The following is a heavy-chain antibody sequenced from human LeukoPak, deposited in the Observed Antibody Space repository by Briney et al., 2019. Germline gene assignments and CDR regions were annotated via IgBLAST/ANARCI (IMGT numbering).Heavy chain of an antibody. CDR2: TYYRSKWYN. V-gene: IGHV6-1*01. CDR3: ARASGSYHKNWYFDL. CDR1: GDSVSTNSAT. D-gene: IGHD1-26*01. J-gene: IGHJ2*01. Sequence: SQTLSLTCAISGDSVSTNSATWTWLRQSPSRGLEWLGRTYYRSKWYNDYAVSMKSRITINPDTSKNQFSLQLNSVTPEDTAVYYCARASGSYHKNWYFDLWGRGTLVTVSS.